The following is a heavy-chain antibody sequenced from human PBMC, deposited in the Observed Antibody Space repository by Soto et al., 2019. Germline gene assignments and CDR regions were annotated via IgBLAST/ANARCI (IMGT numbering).Heavy chain of an antibody. V-gene: IGHV1-18*01. J-gene: IGHJ5*02. CDR1: GYTFTSYG. D-gene: IGHD2-15*01. Sequence: ASVKVSCKASGYTFTSYGISWVRQAPGQGLEWMGWINTHNGNTNYAQKLQGRVTMTTDTSTSTAYMELKSLRSDDTAVYYCARNREIAVGRGNCFDPWGQGTLVTVSS. CDR3: ARNREIAVGRGNCFDP. CDR2: INTHNGNT.